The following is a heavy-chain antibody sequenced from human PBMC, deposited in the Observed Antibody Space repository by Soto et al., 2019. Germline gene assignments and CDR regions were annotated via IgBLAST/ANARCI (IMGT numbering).Heavy chain of an antibody. CDR3: ASSRQYDFWSGSYDAFDI. Sequence: XSVKVSCKASGYTFTSYGISWVRHTPGQGLEWMGWISAYNGNTNYAQKLQGRVTMTTDTSTSTAYMELRSLRSDDTAVYYCASSRQYDFWSGSYDAFDIWGQGTMVTVSS. CDR1: GYTFTSYG. J-gene: IGHJ3*02. V-gene: IGHV1-18*01. CDR2: ISAYNGNT. D-gene: IGHD3-3*01.